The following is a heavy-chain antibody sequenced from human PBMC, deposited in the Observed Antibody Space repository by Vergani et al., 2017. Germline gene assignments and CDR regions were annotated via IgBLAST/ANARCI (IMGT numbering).Heavy chain of an antibody. CDR3: ARSTPPIIGYCSSTSCYGVSDY. J-gene: IGHJ4*02. CDR1: GFTFSSYA. V-gene: IGHV3-23*01. Sequence: EVQLLESGGGLVQPGGSLRLSCAASGFTFSSYAMSWVRQAPGKGLEWVSAISGRGGSTYYADSVKGRFTISRDTSKNTLYLQMYSLRAEDTAVYYCARSTPPIIGYCSSTSCYGVSDYWGQGTLVTVSS. D-gene: IGHD2-2*01. CDR2: ISGRGGST.